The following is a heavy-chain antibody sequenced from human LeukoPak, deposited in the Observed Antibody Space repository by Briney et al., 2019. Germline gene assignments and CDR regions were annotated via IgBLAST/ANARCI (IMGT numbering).Heavy chain of an antibody. CDR3: ARGGGYYSIPFDY. CDR2: IIPIFGIA. CDR1: GGTSSSYA. D-gene: IGHD3-22*01. J-gene: IGHJ4*02. Sequence: SVKVSCKASGGTSSSYAISWVRQAPGQGLEWMGRIIPIFGIANYAQKFQGRVTITADKSTSTAYMELSSLRSEDTAVYYCARGGGYYSIPFDYWGQGTLVTVSS. V-gene: IGHV1-69*04.